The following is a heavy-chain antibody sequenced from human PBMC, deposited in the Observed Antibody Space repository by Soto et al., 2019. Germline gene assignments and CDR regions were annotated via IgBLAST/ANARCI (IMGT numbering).Heavy chain of an antibody. CDR2: ISSAGSTM. J-gene: IGHJ4*02. CDR3: AKEATNINDFDY. Sequence: VQLVESGGGLVQPGGSLRLSCEASGFVFDNYEMNWVRQAPGKGLEWISYISSAGSTMYYADSVRGRFTISRDNAVNSLYLQMTSLRAEDTAVYYGAKEATNINDFDYWGQGTLVAVSS. V-gene: IGHV3-48*03. CDR1: GFVFDNYE. D-gene: IGHD3-3*01.